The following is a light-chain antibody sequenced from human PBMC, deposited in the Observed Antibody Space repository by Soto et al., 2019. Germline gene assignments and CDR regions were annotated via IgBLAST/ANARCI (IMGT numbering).Light chain of an antibody. J-gene: IGKJ4*01. CDR3: HQYNTWPLT. Sequence: EIVMTQSPATLSVSPGDRVTLSGRASQFVRSNSDWYQQKPGQAPRLLIYGASLRATGIPARFSSSGYGTEFTLTISSLQSEDSAVYYCHQYNTWPLTFGGGTKV. CDR2: GAS. CDR1: QFVRSN. V-gene: IGKV3-15*01.